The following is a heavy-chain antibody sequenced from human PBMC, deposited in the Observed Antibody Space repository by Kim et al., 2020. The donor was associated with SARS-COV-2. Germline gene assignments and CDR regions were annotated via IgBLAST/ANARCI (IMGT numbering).Heavy chain of an antibody. CDR3: ARDKRDELPVDY. V-gene: IGHV1-2*02. J-gene: IGHJ4*02. Sequence: NYAQKFQGGATMTRDTSISTAYMELSRLRSDDTAVYYCARDKRDELPVDYWGQGTLVTVSS. D-gene: IGHD1-26*01.